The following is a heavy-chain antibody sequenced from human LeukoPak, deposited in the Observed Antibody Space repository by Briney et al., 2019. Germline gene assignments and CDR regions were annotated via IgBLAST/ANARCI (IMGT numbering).Heavy chain of an antibody. Sequence: GGSLRHSCAASGFSFSVYEMHWVRQAPGKGLEWISDISSSGTTIYYADSVKGRFTISRDNAKNSLYLQMNSLRAEDTAVYYCATLTVATSFVYWCQGTLVTVSS. CDR2: ISSSGTTI. V-gene: IGHV3-48*03. CDR3: ATLTVATSFVY. D-gene: IGHD5-12*01. CDR1: GFSFSVYE. J-gene: IGHJ4*02.